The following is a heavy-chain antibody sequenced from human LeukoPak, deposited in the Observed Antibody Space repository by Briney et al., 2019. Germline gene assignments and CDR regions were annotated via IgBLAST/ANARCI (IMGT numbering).Heavy chain of an antibody. V-gene: IGHV3-15*01. CDR1: GFSFSNAW. D-gene: IGHD3-9*01. J-gene: IGHJ6*02. CDR3: TTSRIFSSYGMGV. CDR2: IKSKTDGGTT. Sequence: GGSLRLSCAASGFSFSNAWMNWVRQAPGKGLEWVGRIKSKTDGGTTDYAAPVKGRFTISRDDSKNTLYLQMNSLKTEDTAVYYCTTSRIFSSYGMGVWGQGTTVTVSS.